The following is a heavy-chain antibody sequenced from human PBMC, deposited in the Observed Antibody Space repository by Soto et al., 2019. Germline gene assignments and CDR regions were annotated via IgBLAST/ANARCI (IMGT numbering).Heavy chain of an antibody. CDR1: GFTVSTNY. V-gene: IGHV3-53*02. J-gene: IGHJ4*02. Sequence: EVQLVETGGGLIQPGGSLRLSCAASGFTVSTNYMTWVRQAPGKGLEWVSMIYSGGSTFYADSVKGRFTISRDNSKNTLFLQMNSLSAEDTAVYYCAREEASSNGVFDYWGQGTLVTVSS. CDR2: IYSGGST. D-gene: IGHD2-2*01. CDR3: AREEASSNGVFDY.